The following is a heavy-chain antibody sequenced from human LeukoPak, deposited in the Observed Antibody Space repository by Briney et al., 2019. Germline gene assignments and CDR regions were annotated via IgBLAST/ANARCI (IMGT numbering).Heavy chain of an antibody. CDR2: IYHSGST. Sequence: YPSETLSLTCAVSGGSISSSNWWSWVRQPPGKGLEWIGEIYHSGSTNYNPSLKSRVTISVDKSKNQFSLKLSSVTAADTAVYYCASGPVGNFGWFDPWGQGTLVTVSS. CDR3: ASGPVGNFGWFDP. V-gene: IGHV4-4*02. D-gene: IGHD4-23*01. J-gene: IGHJ5*02. CDR1: GGSISSSNW.